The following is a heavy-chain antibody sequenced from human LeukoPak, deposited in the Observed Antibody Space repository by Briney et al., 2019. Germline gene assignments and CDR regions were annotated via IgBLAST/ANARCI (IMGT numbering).Heavy chain of an antibody. D-gene: IGHD1-1*01. Sequence: SETLSLTCAVYGGSFSGYYWSWIRQPPGKGLEWIGEINHSGSTNYNPSLKSRVTISVDTSRNQFSLKLSSVTAADTAVYYCARSRERGYYYYYYMDVWGKGTTVTVSS. V-gene: IGHV4-34*01. J-gene: IGHJ6*03. CDR1: GGSFSGYY. CDR3: ARSRERGYYYYYYMDV. CDR2: INHSGST.